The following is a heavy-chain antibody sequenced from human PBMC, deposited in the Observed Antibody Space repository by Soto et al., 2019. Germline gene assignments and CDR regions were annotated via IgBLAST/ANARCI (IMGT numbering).Heavy chain of an antibody. CDR1: GFTFSSYS. Sequence: GGSLRLSCAASGFTFSSYSMNWVRQAPGKGLEWVSYISSSSSTIYYADSVKGRFTISRDNAKNSLYLQMNSLRAEDTAVYYCARGPGDIVVVPAALINYYMDVWGKGTTVTVSS. CDR2: ISSSSSTI. V-gene: IGHV3-48*01. J-gene: IGHJ6*03. D-gene: IGHD2-2*01. CDR3: ARGPGDIVVVPAALINYYMDV.